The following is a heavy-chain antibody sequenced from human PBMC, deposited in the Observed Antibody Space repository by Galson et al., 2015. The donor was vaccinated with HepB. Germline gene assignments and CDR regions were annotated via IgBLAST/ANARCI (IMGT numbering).Heavy chain of an antibody. CDR1: GFTFSSYA. V-gene: IGHV3-30*04. CDR3: ARGDYCSGGSCYSNFDY. D-gene: IGHD2-15*01. Sequence: SLRLSCAASGFTFSSYAMHWVRQAPGKGLEWVAVISYDGSNKYYADSVKGRFTISRDNSKNTLYLQMNSLRAGDTAVYYCARGDYCSGGSCYSNFDYWGQGTLVTVSS. CDR2: ISYDGSNK. J-gene: IGHJ4*02.